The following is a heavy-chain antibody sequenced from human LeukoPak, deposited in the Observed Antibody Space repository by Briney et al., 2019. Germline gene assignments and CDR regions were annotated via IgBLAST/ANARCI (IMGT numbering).Heavy chain of an antibody. Sequence: GGSLRLSCAASGFTFSSYVMNWVRQAPGKGLEGVSYISSSGNTIHYADSVKGRFTISRDNAENSLYLQMNSRRAEDTAVYYCVTHEVTVVTRSTFDYWGQGTLVTVSS. J-gene: IGHJ4*02. D-gene: IGHD4-23*01. CDR1: GFTFSSYV. CDR3: VTHEVTVVTRSTFDY. V-gene: IGHV3-48*03. CDR2: ISSSGNTI.